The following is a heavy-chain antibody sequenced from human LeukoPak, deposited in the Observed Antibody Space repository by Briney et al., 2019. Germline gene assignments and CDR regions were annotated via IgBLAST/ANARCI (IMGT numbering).Heavy chain of an antibody. J-gene: IGHJ4*02. D-gene: IGHD5-24*01. CDR1: GYTFTSYY. Sequence: ASVKVSCKASGYTFTSYYIHWVRQAPGQRLEWMGIINPGSGITSYAQKFQGRVTMTRDTSTSTVYMELSSLRSEDTAVYYCARGLVELATISPLGYWGQGTLVTVSS. CDR3: ARGLVELATISPLGY. V-gene: IGHV1-46*01. CDR2: INPGSGIT.